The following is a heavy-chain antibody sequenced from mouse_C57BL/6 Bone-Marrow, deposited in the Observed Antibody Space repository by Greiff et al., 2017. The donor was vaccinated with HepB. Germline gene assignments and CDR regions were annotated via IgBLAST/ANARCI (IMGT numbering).Heavy chain of an antibody. CDR3: ARTLARNSGYLFAY. V-gene: IGHV1-66*01. CDR1: GYSFTSYY. J-gene: IGHJ3*01. CDR2: IYPGSGNT. Sequence: VQLQQSGPELVKPGASVKISCKASGYSFTSYYIHWVKQRPGQGLEWIGWIYPGSGNTKYNEKFKGKATLTADTSSSTAYMQLSSLTSEDSAVYYCARTLARNSGYLFAYWGQGTLVTVSA. D-gene: IGHD3-2*02.